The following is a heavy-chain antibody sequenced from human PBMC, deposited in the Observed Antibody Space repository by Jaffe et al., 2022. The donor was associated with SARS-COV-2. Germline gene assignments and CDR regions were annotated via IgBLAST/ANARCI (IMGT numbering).Heavy chain of an antibody. D-gene: IGHD3-10*01. CDR1: GGTFSSYA. Sequence: QVQLVQSGAEVKKPGSSVKVSCKASGGTFSSYAIDWVRQAPGQGLEWMGGIIPIFGTANYAQKFQGRVTISADESTSTANMELTSLRSEDTAVYYCAREGRGRDGGNPIDYWGQGTLVTVSS. V-gene: IGHV1-69*01. CDR2: IIPIFGTA. CDR3: AREGRGRDGGNPIDY. J-gene: IGHJ4*02.